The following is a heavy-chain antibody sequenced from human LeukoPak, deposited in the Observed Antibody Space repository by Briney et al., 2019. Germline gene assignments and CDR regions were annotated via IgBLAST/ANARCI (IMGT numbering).Heavy chain of an antibody. Sequence: GGSLTLSCAASGFTFSSYAMSWVRQAPGKGLEWVSAISGSGGSTYYADSVKGRFTISRDNSKNTLYLKMNSLRAEDTAVYYCAKVGRTIFEPYFDYWGQGTLVTVSS. V-gene: IGHV3-23*01. J-gene: IGHJ4*02. D-gene: IGHD3-3*01. CDR2: ISGSGGST. CDR1: GFTFSSYA. CDR3: AKVGRTIFEPYFDY.